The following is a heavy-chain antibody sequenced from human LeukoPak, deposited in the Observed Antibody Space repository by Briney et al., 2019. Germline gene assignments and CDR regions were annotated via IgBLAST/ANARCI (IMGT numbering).Heavy chain of an antibody. CDR1: GGSISSYY. V-gene: IGHV4-4*07. Sequence: SEALSLTFTVSGGSISSYYWSWIRQPAGKGLDWIGRIYTSGSTNYNPSLNSRVTISVDKSKNQFTLKLSSVTAADTAVYYCAEGRDKYYFDYWGQGTLVTVSP. CDR3: AEGRDKYYFDY. CDR2: IYTSGST. D-gene: IGHD2-21*02. J-gene: IGHJ4*02.